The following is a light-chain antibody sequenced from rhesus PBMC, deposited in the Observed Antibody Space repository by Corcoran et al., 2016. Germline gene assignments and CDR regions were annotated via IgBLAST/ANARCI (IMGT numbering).Light chain of an antibody. CDR1: QGISSW. J-gene: IGKJ3*01. V-gene: IGKV1-22*01. CDR3: LQYNSSPFT. CDR2: KAS. Sequence: DIQMTQSPSSLSASVGDKVTITCRASQGISSWLAWYQQKPGKAPKLLSDKASSLQSGVPSRFSGSRSGTDCTLTISSLQPEDFATYYCLQYNSSPFTFGPGTKRDIK.